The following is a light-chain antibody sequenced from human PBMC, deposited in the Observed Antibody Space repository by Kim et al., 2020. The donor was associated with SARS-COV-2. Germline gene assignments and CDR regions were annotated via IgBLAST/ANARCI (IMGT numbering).Light chain of an antibody. CDR1: EGHSSYA. CDR2: LNSDGSH. J-gene: IGLJ3*02. Sequence: ASVKLARTQSEGHSSYAIAWHQQQPEKGPRYLMKLNSDGSHSKGDGIPDRFSGSSSGAERYLTISSLQSEDEADYYCQTWGTGIRVFGGGTQLTVL. CDR3: QTWGTGIRV. V-gene: IGLV4-69*01.